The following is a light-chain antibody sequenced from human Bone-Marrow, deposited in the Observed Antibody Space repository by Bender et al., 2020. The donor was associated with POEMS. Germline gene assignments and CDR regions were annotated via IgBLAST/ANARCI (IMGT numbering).Light chain of an antibody. CDR1: GIGRKT. CDR3: HLWDANSNHWV. Sequence: SYVVTQPPSMSVAPGQTATITCGGNGIGRKTVHWLQHKPGQAPVLVVSDDTDRPSGIPERFSASNSGSTATLVISSVEAGDEADYYCHLWDANSNHWVFGGGTKVTVV. CDR2: DDT. J-gene: IGLJ3*02. V-gene: IGLV3-21*02.